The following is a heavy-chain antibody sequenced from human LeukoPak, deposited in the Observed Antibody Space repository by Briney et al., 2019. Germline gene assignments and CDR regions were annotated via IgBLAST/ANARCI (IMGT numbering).Heavy chain of an antibody. V-gene: IGHV3-30*03. J-gene: IGHJ4*02. Sequence: SGGSLRLSCAASGFTITTNYMNWVRQAPGKGLEWVAVILYDGRTTNYAESVRGRFTISRDTSENTLYLQMNNLRPEDTAIYYCAREILGSAFSFDYWGQGTLVTVSS. D-gene: IGHD1-26*01. CDR3: AREILGSAFSFDY. CDR1: GFTITTNY. CDR2: ILYDGRTT.